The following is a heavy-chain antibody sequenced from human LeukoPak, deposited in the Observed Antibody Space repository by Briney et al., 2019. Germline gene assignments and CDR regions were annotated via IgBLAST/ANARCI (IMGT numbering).Heavy chain of an antibody. D-gene: IGHD3-10*01. CDR2: ISGSGGST. J-gene: IGHJ4*02. CDR1: GFTFSSYA. V-gene: IGHV3-23*01. CDR3: ARDRGALDY. Sequence: PGGSLRLSCAASGFTFSSYAMSWVRQAPGKGLEWVSAISGSGGSTYYADSVKGRFTISRDNSKNTLYLQMNSLTAEDTSVYYCARDRGALDYWGQGTLVTVSS.